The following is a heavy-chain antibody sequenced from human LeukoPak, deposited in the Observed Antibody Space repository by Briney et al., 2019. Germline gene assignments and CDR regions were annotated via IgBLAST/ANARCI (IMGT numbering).Heavy chain of an antibody. CDR2: IYPGDSDT. D-gene: IGHD5-24*01. V-gene: IGHV5-51*01. Sequence: GESLKISCKGSGYSFTSYWIGWVRQMPGKGLEWMGIIYPGDSDTRYSPSFQGQVTISADKSISTAYLQWSSLKASDTAMYYCASSRDGYNSVNAFDIWGQGTMVTVSS. CDR3: ASSRDGYNSVNAFDI. J-gene: IGHJ3*02. CDR1: GYSFTSYW.